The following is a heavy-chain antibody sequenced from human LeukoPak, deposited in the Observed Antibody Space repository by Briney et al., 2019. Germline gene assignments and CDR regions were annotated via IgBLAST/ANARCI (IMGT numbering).Heavy chain of an antibody. D-gene: IGHD2/OR15-2a*01. V-gene: IGHV4-59*01. CDR2: INYNGST. J-gene: IGHJ5*02. CDR1: GGSISSYY. CDR3: ARDRERFSMSTKTTGHSWFDP. Sequence: PSETLSLTCTVSGGSISSYYWSWIRQPPGKGLEWIGYINYNGSTDYNPSLKSRLTISLDTSKNQFSLHLSSVTAADTAMYYCARDRERFSMSTKTTGHSWFDPWGQGTLVTVSS.